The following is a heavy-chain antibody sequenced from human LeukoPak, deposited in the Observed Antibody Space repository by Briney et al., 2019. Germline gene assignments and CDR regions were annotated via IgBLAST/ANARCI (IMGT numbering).Heavy chain of an antibody. V-gene: IGHV1-69*13. J-gene: IGHJ4*02. CDR1: GGTFSSYA. Sequence: SVKVSCKASGGTFSSYAISWVRQAPGQGLEWMGGIIPIFGTANYAQKFQGRVTITADESTSTAYMELSRLRSDDTAVYYCARGGIAVATSGFFFDYWGQGTLVTVSS. CDR3: ARGGIAVATSGFFFDY. CDR2: IIPIFGTA. D-gene: IGHD6-19*01.